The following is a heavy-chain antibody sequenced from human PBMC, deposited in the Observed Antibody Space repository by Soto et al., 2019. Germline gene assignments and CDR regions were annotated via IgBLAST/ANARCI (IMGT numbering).Heavy chain of an antibody. V-gene: IGHV4-30-4*01. CDR2: IYYSGST. Sequence: PSETLSLTCTVSGVPISTDDYYWTWIRQPPGKGLEWVGYIYYSGSTYYNPSLKSRVTISVDTSKNQFSLKLSSVTAADTAVYYCARAPRGMDVWGQGTTVTVSS. CDR3: ARAPRGMDV. J-gene: IGHJ6*02. CDR1: GVPISTDDYY.